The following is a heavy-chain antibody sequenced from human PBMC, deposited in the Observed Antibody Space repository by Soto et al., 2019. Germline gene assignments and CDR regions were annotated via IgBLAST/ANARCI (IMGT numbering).Heavy chain of an antibody. CDR3: ARPGYYDSSGFFNFDY. D-gene: IGHD3-22*01. CDR2: IDPSDSYT. J-gene: IGHJ4*02. CDR1: GYSFTSYW. Sequence: PGESLKISCKGSGYSFTSYWISWVRQMPGKGLEWMGRIDPSDSYTNYSPSFQGHVTISADKSITTVYLQWNSLKASDTAIYYCARPGYYDSSGFFNFDYWGQGTLVTVSS. V-gene: IGHV5-10-1*01.